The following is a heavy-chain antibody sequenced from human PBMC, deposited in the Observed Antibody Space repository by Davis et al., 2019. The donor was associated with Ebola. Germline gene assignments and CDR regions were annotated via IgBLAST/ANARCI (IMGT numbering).Heavy chain of an antibody. D-gene: IGHD3-10*01. CDR1: GGSISTYY. J-gene: IGHJ3*02. CDR3: ARGPTVQGLDI. Sequence: MPGGSLRLSCTVSGGSISTYYWSWIRQPPGKGLEWIGYIYYSGSTNYNPSLKSRVTISVDTSKNQFSLKLSSVTAADTAVYYCARGPTVQGLDIWGQGTMVTVSS. V-gene: IGHV4-59*12. CDR2: IYYSGST.